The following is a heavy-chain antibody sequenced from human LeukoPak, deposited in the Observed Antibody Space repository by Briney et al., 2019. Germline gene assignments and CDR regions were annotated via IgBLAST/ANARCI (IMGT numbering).Heavy chain of an antibody. Sequence: PSETLSLTCAVSGGSITGFFWTWIRQPAGEGLQYIGRIFSRGGANYNPSLQSRVAMSVDTSQNLFSLKLTSVTAADTAVYYCARELTTHYMDVWGKGTTVTVSS. CDR3: ARELTTHYMDV. CDR2: IFSRGGA. V-gene: IGHV4-4*07. D-gene: IGHD3-22*01. J-gene: IGHJ6*03. CDR1: GGSITGFF.